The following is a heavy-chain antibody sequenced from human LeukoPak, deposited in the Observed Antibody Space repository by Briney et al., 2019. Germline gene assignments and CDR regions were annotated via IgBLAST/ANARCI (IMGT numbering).Heavy chain of an antibody. D-gene: IGHD2-2*01. CDR3: SRALKNDDYIVVPAVHGLDN. V-gene: IGHV1-18*01. CDR1: GSTFTSYG. Sequence: ASVKLSCNAAGSTFTSYGVSWLRQAPGQGLEWMRWMRVYNGHTKYANKVQGRVAMTADTSTSIMQSELRRWRSEEPRADYCSRALKNDDYIVVPAVHGLDNWGQGTLVTVSS. J-gene: IGHJ4*02. CDR2: MRVYNGHT.